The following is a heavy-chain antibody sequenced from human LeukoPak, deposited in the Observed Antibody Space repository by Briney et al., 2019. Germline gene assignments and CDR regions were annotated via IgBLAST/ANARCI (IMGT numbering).Heavy chain of an antibody. CDR1: GFTFSGSA. CDR3: ARGASSSWYPTGLDWRPKVKWYLDL. V-gene: IGHV3-73*01. CDR2: IRNKTNSYAT. Sequence: GGSLRLSCVASGFTFSGSAMHWVRQASGKGLEWVGRIRNKTNSYATAYAASVKGRFTISRDDSKNTAYLQMNSLKTEDTAVYYCARGASSSWYPTGLDWRPKVKWYLDLWGRGTLVTVSS. J-gene: IGHJ2*01. D-gene: IGHD6-13*01.